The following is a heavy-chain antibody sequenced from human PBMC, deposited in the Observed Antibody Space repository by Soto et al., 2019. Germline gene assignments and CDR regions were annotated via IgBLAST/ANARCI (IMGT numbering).Heavy chain of an antibody. Sequence: GASVKVSCKASGGTFSSYAISWVRHDPGQGLEWMGGIIPIFGTANYGQKFQGRVTITADESTSTAYMELSSLRSEDTAVYYCARDGFGCSSTSCYPGANWFDPWGQGTLVTVSS. J-gene: IGHJ5*02. D-gene: IGHD2-2*01. CDR2: IIPIFGTA. CDR1: GGTFSSYA. CDR3: ARDGFGCSSTSCYPGANWFDP. V-gene: IGHV1-69*13.